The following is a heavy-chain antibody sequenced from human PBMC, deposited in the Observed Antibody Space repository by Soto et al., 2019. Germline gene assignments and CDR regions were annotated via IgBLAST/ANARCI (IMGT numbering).Heavy chain of an antibody. CDR1: RDTFTGYY. V-gene: IGHV1-2*02. J-gene: IGHJ3*02. CDR3: ASARIPEAFDI. CDR2: INPNSGGP. Sequence: QVHLVQSGAEVKKPGASVKVSCKASRDTFTGYYMHWVRQAPGQGLEWMGWINPNSGGPNYAQKFQGRGTMTRDTSISTVYMELSRLRSDDTAVYYCASARIPEAFDIWGQGTMVTVSS.